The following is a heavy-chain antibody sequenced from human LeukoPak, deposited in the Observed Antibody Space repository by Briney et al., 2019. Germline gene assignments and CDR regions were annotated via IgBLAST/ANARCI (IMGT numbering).Heavy chain of an antibody. J-gene: IGHJ2*01. D-gene: IGHD6-6*01. Sequence: SETLSLTCTVSDGSLRSYYWSWIRQPPGKGLEWIGYIYYTGTTNYNPSLKSRVTISVDTSKNQFSLKLSSVTAADTAVYYCARGDSSSSKYGWYFDLWGRGTLVTVSS. V-gene: IGHV4-59*01. CDR1: DGSLRSYY. CDR3: ARGDSSSSKYGWYFDL. CDR2: IYYTGTT.